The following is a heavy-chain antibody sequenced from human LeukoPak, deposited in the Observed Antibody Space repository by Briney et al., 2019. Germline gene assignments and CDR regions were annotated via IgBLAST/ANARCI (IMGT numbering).Heavy chain of an antibody. V-gene: IGHV1-46*01. CDR2: IDPSGGGT. CDR3: ATWGSSSSPLPSMDV. Sequence: ASVKVSCKASGYTFTSYYMHWVRRAPGQGLEWMGIIDPSGGGTTYAQNFQGRVTMTRDTSTSTVYMGLSSLRSEDTAVYYCATWGSSSSPLPSMDVWGQGTTVTVSS. CDR1: GYTFTSYY. J-gene: IGHJ6*02. D-gene: IGHD6-13*01.